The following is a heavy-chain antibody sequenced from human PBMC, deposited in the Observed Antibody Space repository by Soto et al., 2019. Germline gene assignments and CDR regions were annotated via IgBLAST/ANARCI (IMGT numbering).Heavy chain of an antibody. D-gene: IGHD3-22*01. CDR2: ISYDGSNK. CDR1: GFTFSSYA. Sequence: PGGSLRLSCAASGFTFSSYAMHWVRQAPGKGLEWVAVISYDGSNKYYADSVKGRFTISRDNSKNTLYLQMNSLRAEDTAVYYCARASDSNSYYYYGMDVWGQGTTVTVS. V-gene: IGHV3-30-3*01. CDR3: ARASDSNSYYYYGMDV. J-gene: IGHJ6*02.